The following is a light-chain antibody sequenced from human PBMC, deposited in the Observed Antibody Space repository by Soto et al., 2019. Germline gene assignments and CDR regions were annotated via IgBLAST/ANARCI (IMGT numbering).Light chain of an antibody. CDR1: QGVSNF. CDR2: AAS. J-gene: IGKJ1*01. CDR3: QKYNSAPWT. V-gene: IGKV1-27*01. Sequence: DIQMTQSPSSLSASVGDRVTITCRASQGVSNFLAWYQHKPGKVPKLLIYAASTLQSGVPSRFSGSGSGTDFTLTISSLQPEDGATYYCQKYNSAPWTFGQGTKVEIK.